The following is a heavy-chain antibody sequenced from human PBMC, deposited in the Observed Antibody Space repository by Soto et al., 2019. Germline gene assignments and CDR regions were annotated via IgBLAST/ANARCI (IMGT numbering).Heavy chain of an antibody. CDR1: GFTFSSYS. J-gene: IGHJ4*02. CDR3: ARVPLAGLVGDY. D-gene: IGHD6-6*01. Sequence: GGSLRLSCAASGFTFSSYSMNWVRQAPGKGLEWVSSISSSSSYIYYADSVKGRFTISRDNAKNSLYLQMNSLRAEDTAVYYCARVPLAGLVGDYWGQGTLVTVSS. V-gene: IGHV3-21*01. CDR2: ISSSSSYI.